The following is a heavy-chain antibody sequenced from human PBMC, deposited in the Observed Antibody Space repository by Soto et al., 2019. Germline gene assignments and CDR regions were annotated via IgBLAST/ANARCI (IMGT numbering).Heavy chain of an antibody. CDR2: ISSSSSTM. J-gene: IGHJ4*02. CDR3: ARPKYCSGGSCYSDY. CDR1: GFTFSSYS. V-gene: IGHV3-48*01. Sequence: EVQLVESGGGLVQPGGSLRLSCAASGFTFSSYSMNWVRQAPGEGLEWVSYISSSSSTMYYADSVRGRFTISRDNAKNSLYLQMNSLRAEDTAVYYCARPKYCSGGSCYSDYWGQGTLDTVSS. D-gene: IGHD2-15*01.